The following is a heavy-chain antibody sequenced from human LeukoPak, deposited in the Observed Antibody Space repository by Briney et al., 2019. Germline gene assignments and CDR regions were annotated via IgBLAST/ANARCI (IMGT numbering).Heavy chain of an antibody. CDR2: INHSGST. D-gene: IGHD5-18*01. CDR1: GGSFRGYY. Sequence: SETLSLTCAVYGGSFRGYYWSWIRQPPGKGLEWIGEINHSGSTNYNPSLKSRVTISVDTSKNQFSLKLSSVTAADTAVYYCARGPEYSYGYRDFDYWGQGTLVTVSS. J-gene: IGHJ4*02. V-gene: IGHV4-34*01. CDR3: ARGPEYSYGYRDFDY.